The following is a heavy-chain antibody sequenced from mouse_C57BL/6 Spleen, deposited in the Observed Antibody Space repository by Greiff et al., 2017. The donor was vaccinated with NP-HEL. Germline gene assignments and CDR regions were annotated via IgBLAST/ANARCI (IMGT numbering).Heavy chain of an antibody. Sequence: QVQLQQSGAELVRPGASVTLSCKASGYTFTDYEMHWVKQTPVHGLEWIGAIDPETGGTAYNQKFKGKAILTADKSSSTAYMDLRSLTSEDSAVYYCTREPDYYGSSFAYWGQGTLVTVSA. J-gene: IGHJ3*01. V-gene: IGHV1-15*01. CDR3: TREPDYYGSSFAY. CDR1: GYTFTDYE. D-gene: IGHD1-1*01. CDR2: IDPETGGT.